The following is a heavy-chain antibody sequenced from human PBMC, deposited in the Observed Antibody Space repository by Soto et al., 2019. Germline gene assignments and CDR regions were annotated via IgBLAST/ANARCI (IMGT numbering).Heavy chain of an antibody. CDR3: AKDGSPNYYYYGMDG. CDR2: ISYDGSNK. Sequence: GGSLRLSCAASGFTFSSYGMHWVRQAPGKGLEWVAVISYDGSNKYYADSVKGRFTISRDNSKNTLYLQMNSLRAEDTAVYYCAKDGSPNYYYYGMDGWGQGTTVTVSS. CDR1: GFTFSSYG. D-gene: IGHD5-12*01. J-gene: IGHJ6*02. V-gene: IGHV3-30*18.